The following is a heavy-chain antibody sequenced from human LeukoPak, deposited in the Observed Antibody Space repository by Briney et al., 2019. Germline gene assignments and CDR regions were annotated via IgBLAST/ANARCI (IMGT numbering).Heavy chain of an antibody. V-gene: IGHV1-69*01. CDR3: ASPSQDIVVVPAAIPHYYYYMDV. J-gene: IGHJ6*03. D-gene: IGHD2-2*02. CDR1: GGTFSSYA. Sequence: SVKVSCKASGGTFSSYAISWVRQAPGQGLEWMGGIIPIFGTANYAQKFQGRVTITANESTSTAYMELSSLRSEDTAVYYCASPSQDIVVVPAAIPHYYYYMDVWGKGTTVTVSS. CDR2: IIPIFGTA.